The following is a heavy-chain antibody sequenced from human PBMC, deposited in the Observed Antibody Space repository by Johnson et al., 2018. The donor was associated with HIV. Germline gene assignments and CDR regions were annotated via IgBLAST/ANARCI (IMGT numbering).Heavy chain of an antibody. CDR2: ISWNSGSI. V-gene: IGHV3-9*01. Sequence: VQLVESGGGLVQPGRSLRLSCAASGFTFDDYAMHWVRQAPGKGLEWVSGISWNSGSIGYADSVKGRFTISRDNAKNSQYLQMNSLRAEDTAFYYCAKHRGFDWFFDAFDLWGQGTMVTVSS. CDR3: AKHRGFDWFFDAFDL. J-gene: IGHJ3*01. D-gene: IGHD3-9*01. CDR1: GFTFDDYA.